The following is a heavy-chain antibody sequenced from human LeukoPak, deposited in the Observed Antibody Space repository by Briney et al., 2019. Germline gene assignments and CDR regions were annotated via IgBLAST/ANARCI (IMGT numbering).Heavy chain of an antibody. J-gene: IGHJ6*02. CDR2: ISGSGDT. V-gene: IGHV3-69-1*01. CDR1: GXTFSXXX. CDR3: ARTVRGVYYYYGMDV. Sequence: AXGXTFSXXXMTWXXXXPGKXXXXXSTISGSGDTYYADSVKGRFTISRDNSKNTLYLQMNSLRAEDTAVYYCARTVRGVYYYYGMDVWGQGTTVTVSS. D-gene: IGHD3-10*01.